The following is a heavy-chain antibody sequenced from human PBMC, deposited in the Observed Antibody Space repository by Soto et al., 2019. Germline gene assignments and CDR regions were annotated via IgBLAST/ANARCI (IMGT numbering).Heavy chain of an antibody. CDR1: GFTFSTYS. CDR2: ISYDGSTK. V-gene: IGHV3-30-3*01. Sequence: QVQLVESGRGVVQPGRSLRLSCAASGFTFSTYSMHWVRQAPGKGLEWVVLISYDGSTKYYADSVKGRFTISRDNSKNTLYLQVNSLRAEGTAVYYCARDRRGGIAVAEGMDVWGQGATVTVSS. J-gene: IGHJ6*02. D-gene: IGHD6-19*01. CDR3: ARDRRGGIAVAEGMDV.